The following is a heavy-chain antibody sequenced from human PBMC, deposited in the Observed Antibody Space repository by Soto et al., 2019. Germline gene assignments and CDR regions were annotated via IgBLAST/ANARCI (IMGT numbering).Heavy chain of an antibody. CDR1: GGSISSSS. Sequence: SETLSLTCTVSGGSISSSSWSWIRQPPGRGLEWIGYIYNNGRTDYNPSLKSRVTISVDTSKNHFSLKLSSVTPADTAVYYYARARFCTSTSCYHYFDFWGQGTLVTVSS. CDR2: IYNNGRT. J-gene: IGHJ4*02. CDR3: ARARFCTSTSCYHYFDF. V-gene: IGHV4-59*01. D-gene: IGHD2-2*01.